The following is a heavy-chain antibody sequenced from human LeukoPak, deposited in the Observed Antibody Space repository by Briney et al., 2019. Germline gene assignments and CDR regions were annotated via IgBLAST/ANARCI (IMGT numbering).Heavy chain of an antibody. Sequence: GASVKVSCKASGYTFTSYDINWVRQATGQGLEWMGWMNPNSGNTGYAQKFQGRVTMTRNNSISTAYMELSSLRAENTAVYYCAVFGGIAVAGNIPDYWGQGTLVTVSS. CDR3: AVFGGIAVAGNIPDY. D-gene: IGHD6-19*01. CDR2: MNPNSGNT. J-gene: IGHJ4*02. V-gene: IGHV1-8*01. CDR1: GYTFTSYD.